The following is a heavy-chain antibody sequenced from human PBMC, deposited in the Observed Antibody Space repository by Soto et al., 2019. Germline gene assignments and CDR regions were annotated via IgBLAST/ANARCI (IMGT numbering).Heavy chain of an antibody. J-gene: IGHJ4*02. D-gene: IGHD3-10*01. CDR1: GGTFNTYA. CDR2: IIPMFGIK. V-gene: IGHV1-69*01. CDR3: AKEAGDH. Sequence: QMQLVQSGAEVKERGSSVTISCKPSGGTFNTYALTWVRQAPGQGLEWIGGIIPMFGIKNVAQRFQGRVTINADESLTTGYMEMTSLRSDDTAVYYCAKEAGDHWGQGTLVTVSS.